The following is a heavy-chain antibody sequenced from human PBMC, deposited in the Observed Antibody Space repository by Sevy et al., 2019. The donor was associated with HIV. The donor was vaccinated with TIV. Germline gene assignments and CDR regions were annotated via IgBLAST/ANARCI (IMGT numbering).Heavy chain of an antibody. V-gene: IGHV3-53*01. D-gene: IGHD1-1*01. Sequence: GEALKISCAASGFTVSSNYMSWVRQAPGKGLEWVSVIYSGGSTYYADSVKGRFTISRDNSKITLYLQMNSLRAEDTAVYYCARDRAGYDYWGQGTLVTVSS. CDR2: IYSGGST. CDR1: GFTVSSNY. J-gene: IGHJ4*02. CDR3: ARDRAGYDY.